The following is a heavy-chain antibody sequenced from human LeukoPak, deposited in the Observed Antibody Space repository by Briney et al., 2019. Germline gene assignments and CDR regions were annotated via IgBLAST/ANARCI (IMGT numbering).Heavy chain of an antibody. V-gene: IGHV4-59*01. CDR2: IYYSGST. Sequence: PSETLSLTCTVSGGSISSYYWSWIRQPPGKGLEWIGHIYYSGSTNYNPSLKSRVTISIDTSKNQFSLRLSSVTAADTAVYYCARGAAGYSYGWGQGTLVTVSS. J-gene: IGHJ4*02. CDR3: ARGAAGYSYG. D-gene: IGHD5-18*01. CDR1: GGSISSYY.